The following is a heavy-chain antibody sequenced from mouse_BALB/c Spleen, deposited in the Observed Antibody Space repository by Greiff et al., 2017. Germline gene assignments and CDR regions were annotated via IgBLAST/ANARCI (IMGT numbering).Heavy chain of an antibody. Sequence: EVKLVESGGGLVKPGGSLKLSCAASGFTFSDYYMYWVRQTPEKRLEWVATISDGGSYTYYPDSVKGRFTISRDNAKNNLYLQMSSLKSEDTAMYYCASYDYGFLDYWGQGTSVTVSS. D-gene: IGHD2-4*01. V-gene: IGHV5-4*02. CDR2: ISDGGSYT. J-gene: IGHJ4*01. CDR1: GFTFSDYY. CDR3: ASYDYGFLDY.